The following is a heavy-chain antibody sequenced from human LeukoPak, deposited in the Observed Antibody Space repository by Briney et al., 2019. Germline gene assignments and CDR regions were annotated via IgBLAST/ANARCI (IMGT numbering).Heavy chain of an antibody. CDR3: ARRGYSTNCFDY. Sequence: PSETLSLTCAVSGGSISSNNWWSWVRQPPRKGLEWIGEVYHSGSTSYNPSLQSRVTISVDKSKNQFSLRLTSVTAADTAVYYCARRGYSTNCFDYWGQGTLVTVSS. J-gene: IGHJ4*02. V-gene: IGHV4-4*02. D-gene: IGHD2-2*01. CDR1: GGSISSNNW. CDR2: VYHSGST.